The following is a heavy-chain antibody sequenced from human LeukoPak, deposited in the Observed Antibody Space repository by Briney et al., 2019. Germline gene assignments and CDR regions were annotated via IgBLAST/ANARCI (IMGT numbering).Heavy chain of an antibody. J-gene: IGHJ4*02. Sequence: PSETLSLTCTVSGGSISSGGYYWSWIRQHPGKGLEWIGYIYYSGSTYYNPSLESRVTISVDTSKNQFSLQLSSVTAADTAVYYCARVPYCSSISCYAIFDYWGQGSLVIVSS. CDR3: ARVPYCSSISCYAIFDY. V-gene: IGHV4-31*03. CDR2: IYYSGST. CDR1: GGSISSGGYY. D-gene: IGHD2-2*01.